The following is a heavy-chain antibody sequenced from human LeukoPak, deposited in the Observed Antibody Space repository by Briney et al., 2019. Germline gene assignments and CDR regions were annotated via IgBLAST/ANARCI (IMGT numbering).Heavy chain of an antibody. D-gene: IGHD1-26*01. Sequence: GGSLRLSCAASGFTVSSNYMSWARQAPGKGLEWVSVIYSGGSTYYADSVKGRFTISRDNSKNTLYLQMNSLRAEDTAVYYCARDLFRYSGSYYFDYWGQGTLVTVSS. J-gene: IGHJ4*02. CDR2: IYSGGST. CDR3: ARDLFRYSGSYYFDY. CDR1: GFTVSSNY. V-gene: IGHV3-53*01.